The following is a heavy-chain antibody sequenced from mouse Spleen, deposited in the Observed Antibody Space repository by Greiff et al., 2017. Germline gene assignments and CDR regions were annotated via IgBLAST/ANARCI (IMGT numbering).Heavy chain of an antibody. D-gene: IGHD2-5*01. V-gene: IGHV1-80*01. CDR1: GYAFSSYW. CDR3: ARWGSNYGYFDY. J-gene: IGHJ2*01. Sequence: VQLQQSGAELVKPGASVKISCKASGYAFSSYWMNWVKQRPGKGLEWIGQIYPGDGDTNYNGKFKGKATLTADKSSSTAYMQLSSLTSEDSAVYFCARWGSNYGYFDYWGQGTTLTVSS. CDR2: IYPGDGDT.